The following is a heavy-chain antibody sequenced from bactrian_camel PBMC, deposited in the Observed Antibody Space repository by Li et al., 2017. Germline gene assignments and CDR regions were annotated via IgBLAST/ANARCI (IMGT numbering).Heavy chain of an antibody. J-gene: IGHJ6*01. V-gene: IGHV3S53*01. CDR2: IRADGTT. CDR1: GFPHTTCA. Sequence: LVESGGGSVQAGGSLRLSCTAPGFPHTTCAMNWYRQAAGKQREWVSAIRADGTTAYADSVKGRFTISRDKGKDTVYLQMNSLKPEDTAMYSCQPTTTCSHPYLLGQGTQVTVSS.